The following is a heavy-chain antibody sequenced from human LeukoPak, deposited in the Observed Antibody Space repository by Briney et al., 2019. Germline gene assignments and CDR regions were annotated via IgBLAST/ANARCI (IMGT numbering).Heavy chain of an antibody. CDR3: ARGAEHYDSSGTRNWSDP. D-gene: IGHD3-22*01. Sequence: ASVKVSCKASGYAFTSYDINWVRQATGQGLEWMGWMNPNSGNTGYAQKFQGRVTITRNTSISTAYMELSSLRSENTAVYYCARGAEHYDSSGTRNWSDPWGQGTLVTVSS. CDR1: GYAFTSYD. CDR2: MNPNSGNT. J-gene: IGHJ5*02. V-gene: IGHV1-8*03.